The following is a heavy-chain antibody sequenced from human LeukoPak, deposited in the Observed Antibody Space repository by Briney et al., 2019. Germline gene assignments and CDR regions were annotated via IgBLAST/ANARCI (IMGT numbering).Heavy chain of an antibody. CDR3: ARVEPTVTTGYYYYGMDV. CDR2: IYYSGST. Sequence: PSETLSLTCTVSGGSISSGDYYWSWIRQPPGTGLEWIGYIYYSGSTYYNPSLKSRVTISVDTSKNQFSLKLSSVTAADTAVYYCARVEPTVTTGYYYYGMDVWGQGTTVTVSS. CDR1: GGSISSGDYY. D-gene: IGHD4-17*01. V-gene: IGHV4-30-4*01. J-gene: IGHJ6*02.